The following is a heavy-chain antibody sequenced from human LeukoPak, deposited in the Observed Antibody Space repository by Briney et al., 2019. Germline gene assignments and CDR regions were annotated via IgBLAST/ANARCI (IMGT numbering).Heavy chain of an antibody. CDR3: ARQQLPDY. CDR1: GGSISNYY. J-gene: IGHJ4*02. D-gene: IGHD5-18*01. V-gene: IGHV4-59*01. CDR2: IYYSGTT. Sequence: SSETLSLTCIVSGGSISNYYWSWIRQPPGKGLEWIGYIYYSGTTNYNPSLKSRVTISVDTSKNQFSLKLNSVTAADTAVYYCARQQLPDYWGQETLVTVSS.